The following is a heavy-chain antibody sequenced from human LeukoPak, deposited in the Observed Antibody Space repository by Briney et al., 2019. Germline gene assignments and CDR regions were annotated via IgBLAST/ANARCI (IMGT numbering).Heavy chain of an antibody. V-gene: IGHV1-69*04. J-gene: IGHJ4*02. Sequence: SVKVSCKASGGTFSSYAISWVRQAPGQGLEWMGRIIPILGIANYAQKFQGRVTITADKSTSTAYMELSSLRSEDTAVYYCARWYSSSWYGFDYWGQGTLVTVSS. CDR3: ARWYSSSWYGFDY. CDR1: GGTFSSYA. CDR2: IIPILGIA. D-gene: IGHD6-13*01.